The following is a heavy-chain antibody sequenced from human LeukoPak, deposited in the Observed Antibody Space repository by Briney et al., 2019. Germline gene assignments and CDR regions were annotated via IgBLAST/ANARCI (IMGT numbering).Heavy chain of an antibody. Sequence: PSETLSLTCTVSGGSISSYYWSWIRQPPGEGVEWIGYIYYSGSTNYNPSLKSRVTISVDTSKNQFSLKLSSVTAADTAVYYCARGQTDDYGDLTILEVDYFDYWGQGTLVTVSS. D-gene: IGHD4-17*01. CDR3: ARGQTDDYGDLTILEVDYFDY. CDR2: IYYSGST. V-gene: IGHV4-59*12. CDR1: GGSISSYY. J-gene: IGHJ4*02.